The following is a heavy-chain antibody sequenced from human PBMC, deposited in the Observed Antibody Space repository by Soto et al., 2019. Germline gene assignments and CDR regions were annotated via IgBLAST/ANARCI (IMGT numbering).Heavy chain of an antibody. CDR1: GGTFSSYA. J-gene: IGHJ4*02. CDR3: AREQDSGWCY. CDR2: IIPILGTA. Sequence: QVQLVQAGAEVKKPGSSVKVSVKASGGTFSSYAISGVRQAPGQGLEWMGGIIPILGTANYAQKFQGRVKITEDTSTRQAYRELSSLRAEDTAVYYCAREQDSGWCYWGQGTLVTVSS. V-gene: IGHV1-69*06. D-gene: IGHD6-19*01.